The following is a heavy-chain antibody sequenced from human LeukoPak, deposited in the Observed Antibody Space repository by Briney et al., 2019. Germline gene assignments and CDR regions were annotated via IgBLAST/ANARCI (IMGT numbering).Heavy chain of an antibody. V-gene: IGHV1-69*06. J-gene: IGHJ5*02. CDR2: MGTIFGAA. CDR1: VSTLSSYA. CDR3: ARDQNYPYNWFEP. Sequence: SGKLSCKASVSTLSSYAISSVRRAPGQRREWRGGMGTIFGAANYAQKFQSRVTITADNSTSTAYMELSSLRSDATAAYYCARDQNYPYNWFEPWGQGTLVTVS. D-gene: IGHD1-7*01.